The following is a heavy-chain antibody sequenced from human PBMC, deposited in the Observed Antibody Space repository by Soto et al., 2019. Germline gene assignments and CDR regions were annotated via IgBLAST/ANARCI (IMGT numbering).Heavy chain of an antibody. V-gene: IGHV3-53*01. Sequence: PGGSLRLSCVASGFSLSGSYIYWVRQAAGKGLEWVSLMYSGGSTDNADSVEGRFTISSDRSKNTLYLQMNSLRVEDTAVYYCARVSTTVVDHFGCWGQGTLVTVSS. D-gene: IGHD1-1*01. CDR1: GFSLSGSY. J-gene: IGHJ4*02. CDR3: ARVSTTVVDHFGC. CDR2: MYSGGST.